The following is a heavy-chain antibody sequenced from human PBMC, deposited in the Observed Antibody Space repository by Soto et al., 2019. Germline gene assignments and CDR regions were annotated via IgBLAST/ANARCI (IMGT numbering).Heavy chain of an antibody. CDR1: GFTFSNAW. J-gene: IGHJ4*02. CDR3: EGDTLAPIFGYGSRRGY. D-gene: IGHD5-12*01. CDR2: IKSKTDGGTT. Sequence: GGSLRLSCAASGFTFSNAWMSWVRQAPGKGLEWVGRIKSKTDGGTTDYAAPVKGRFTISRDDSKNTLYLQMNSLKTEDTAVYYCEGDTLAPIFGYGSRRGYWGQGTLVTVSS. V-gene: IGHV3-15*01.